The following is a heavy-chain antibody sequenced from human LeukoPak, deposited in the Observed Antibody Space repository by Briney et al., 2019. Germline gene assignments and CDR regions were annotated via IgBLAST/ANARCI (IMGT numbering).Heavy chain of an antibody. J-gene: IGHJ4*02. CDR1: GYTFTSYG. CDR2: ISAYNGNT. Sequence: ASVKVSCKASGYTFTSYGISWVRQAPGQGLEWMGWISAYNGNTNYAQKLQGRVTMTTDTSTSTAYMELRSLRSDDTAVYYCARLVAWAYSGSYYEDYWGQGTLVTVSS. D-gene: IGHD1-26*01. CDR3: ARLVAWAYSGSYYEDY. V-gene: IGHV1-18*01.